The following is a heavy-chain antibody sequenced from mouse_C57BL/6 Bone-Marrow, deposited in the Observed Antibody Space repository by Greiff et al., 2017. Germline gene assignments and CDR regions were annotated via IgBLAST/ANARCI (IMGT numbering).Heavy chain of an antibody. J-gene: IGHJ4*01. Sequence: QVQLQQSGAELVRPGTSVKMSCKASGYTFTNYWIGWAKQRPGHGLACIGDIYPGGGYTNYNEKFKGKATLTADKSSSTAYMQFSRLTSEDSAIYYCARYYSNYYYAMDYWGQGTSVTVSS. CDR3: ARYYSNYYYAMDY. V-gene: IGHV1-63*01. D-gene: IGHD2-5*01. CDR2: IYPGGGYT. CDR1: GYTFTNYW.